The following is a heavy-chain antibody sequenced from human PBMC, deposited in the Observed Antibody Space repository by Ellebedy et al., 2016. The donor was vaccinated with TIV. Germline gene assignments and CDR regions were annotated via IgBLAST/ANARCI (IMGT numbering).Heavy chain of an antibody. D-gene: IGHD5-24*01. Sequence: GESLKISCAASGFTFSSYWMNWVRQAPGKGLEWVANIKQDGSEKYYADSVKGRFTISRDNSKNTLYLQMNSLRTEDTAVYYCAREVQPLSTKFDYWGQGTLVTVSS. CDR1: GFTFSSYW. CDR3: AREVQPLSTKFDY. V-gene: IGHV3-7*01. CDR2: IKQDGSEK. J-gene: IGHJ4*02.